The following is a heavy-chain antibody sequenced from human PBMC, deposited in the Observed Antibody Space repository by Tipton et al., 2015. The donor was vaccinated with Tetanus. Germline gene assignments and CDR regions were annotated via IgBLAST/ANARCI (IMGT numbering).Heavy chain of an antibody. CDR3: AGRGDYVFYYESSGYLWGAAFDI. D-gene: IGHD3-22*01. J-gene: IGHJ3*02. Sequence: LRLSCAVYGGSFSNYFWRWIRQPPGKGLEWIGEISPSGNTNYNPSLKSRVTISADTSRNQFSLTLSSVTAAGTAVYYCAGRGDYVFYYESSGYLWGAAFDIWGQGTLVSVSA. CDR2: ISPSGNT. V-gene: IGHV4-34*01. CDR1: GGSFSNYF.